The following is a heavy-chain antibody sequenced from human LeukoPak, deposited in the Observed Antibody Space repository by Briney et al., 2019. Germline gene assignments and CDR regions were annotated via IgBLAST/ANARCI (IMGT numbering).Heavy chain of an antibody. J-gene: IGHJ6*02. CDR3: ARDRLGDYSPFHYYYYGMDV. Sequence: PSETLSLTCTVSGGSVSSGSYYWSWIRQPPGKGLEWIGYIYYSGSTNYNPSLKSRVTISVDTSKNQFSLKLSSVTAADTAVYYCARDRLGDYSPFHYYYYGMDVWGQGTTVTVSS. CDR1: GGSVSSGSYY. V-gene: IGHV4-61*01. CDR2: IYYSGST. D-gene: IGHD4-17*01.